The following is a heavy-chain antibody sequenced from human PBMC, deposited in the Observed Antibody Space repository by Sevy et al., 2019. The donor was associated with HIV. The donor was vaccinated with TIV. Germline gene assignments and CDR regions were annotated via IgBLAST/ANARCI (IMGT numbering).Heavy chain of an antibody. V-gene: IGHV3-23*01. J-gene: IGHJ5*02. Sequence: GGSLRLSCAASGLTFSIYAMTWVRQAPGKGLEWVSTISVAGGSTYYADSVKGRFTISRDNSKNTLFLQMNSLRAEDTAVDYCAKDHDNNWFDPWGQGTLVTVSS. CDR3: AKDHDNNWFDP. CDR1: GLTFSIYA. D-gene: IGHD3-9*01. CDR2: ISVAGGST.